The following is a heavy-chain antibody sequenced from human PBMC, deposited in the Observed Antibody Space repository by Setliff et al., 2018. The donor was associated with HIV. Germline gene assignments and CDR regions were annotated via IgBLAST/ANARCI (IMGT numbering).Heavy chain of an antibody. D-gene: IGHD3-22*01. J-gene: IGHJ4*02. CDR1: GYTFNDYG. V-gene: IGHV1-18*01. CDR3: ARDRSSSGDYNEEHLFEY. Sequence: ASVKVSCKASGYTFNDYGISWVRQAPGHGLEWMGWISGHNGYTNYAQKVQDRVTMTTDTSTSTAYMELRGLRSDDTAVYYCARDRSSSGDYNEEHLFEYWGQGTQVTVSS. CDR2: ISGHNGYT.